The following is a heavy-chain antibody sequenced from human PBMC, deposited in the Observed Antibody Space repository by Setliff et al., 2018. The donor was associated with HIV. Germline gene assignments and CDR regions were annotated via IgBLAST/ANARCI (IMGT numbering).Heavy chain of an antibody. J-gene: IGHJ4*02. D-gene: IGHD6-13*01. CDR2: IYCSGST. V-gene: IGHV4-39*01. Sequence: SETLSLTCTVSGGSISSSSYYWGWIRQPPGKGLEWIGSIYCSGSTYYNPSLKSRVTISVDTSKSQFSLKLSSVTAADTAVYYCARHSEYSSSWYYFDYWGQGTLVTVSS. CDR1: GGSISSSSYY. CDR3: ARHSEYSSSWYYFDY.